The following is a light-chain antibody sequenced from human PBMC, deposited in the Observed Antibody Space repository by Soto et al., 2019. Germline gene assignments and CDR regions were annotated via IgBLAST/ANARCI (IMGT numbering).Light chain of an antibody. Sequence: ATQMTQSPSSLSASVGDRVTIACRASQGIRTELAWYQQKRGEAPMLLIYAASALQSGVPSRFSGSGSGSEFTLTISNLQPEDFATYYCIQDSDYPRTFGKGIKMEMK. CDR1: QGIRTE. J-gene: IGKJ1*01. V-gene: IGKV1-6*01. CDR2: AAS. CDR3: IQDSDYPRT.